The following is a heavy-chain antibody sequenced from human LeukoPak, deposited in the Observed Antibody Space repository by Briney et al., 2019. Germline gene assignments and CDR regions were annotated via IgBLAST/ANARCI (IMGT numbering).Heavy chain of an antibody. CDR3: AKWSGDYPSYYLDY. J-gene: IGHJ4*02. CDR1: GFTFSSYA. CDR2: IRSDGSSK. D-gene: IGHD4-17*01. V-gene: IGHV3-30*02. Sequence: GSLRLSCAASGFTFSSYAMSWVRQAPGKGLEWVALIRSDGSSKNYADSVKGRFTISRDASKNTVYLQMNSLRAEDTAVYSCAKWSGDYPSYYLDYWGQGTLVTVSS.